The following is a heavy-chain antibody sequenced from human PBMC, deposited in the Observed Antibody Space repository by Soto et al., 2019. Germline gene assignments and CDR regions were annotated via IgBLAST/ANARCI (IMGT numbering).Heavy chain of an antibody. CDR1: GYTFSNFW. CDR3: ARSPRSSTFFDY. J-gene: IGHJ4*02. V-gene: IGHV5-51*01. CDR2: IYPGDHET. D-gene: IGHD6-13*01. Sequence: GASLKISCQCSGYTFSNFWIGWVRQLPGKGLEWMGIIYPGDHETRYSQSFHGKVTISADKSIKTAYLQWNRVEASDPAFYFCARSPRSSTFFDYWGQGALVTVSS.